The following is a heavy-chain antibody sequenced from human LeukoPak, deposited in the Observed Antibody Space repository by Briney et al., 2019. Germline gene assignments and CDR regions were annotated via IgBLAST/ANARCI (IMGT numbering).Heavy chain of an antibody. Sequence: PGGSLRLSCAASGFTFSSYWMHWVRQAPGKGLVGVSRINSDGRSTNYADSVKGRFTISRDNAKNSLYLQMNSLRAEDTAVYYCARYRFVVGATDSFDMWGQGTTVTVSS. CDR1: GFTFSSYW. J-gene: IGHJ3*02. V-gene: IGHV3-74*01. CDR2: INSDGRST. CDR3: ARYRFVVGATDSFDM. D-gene: IGHD1-26*01.